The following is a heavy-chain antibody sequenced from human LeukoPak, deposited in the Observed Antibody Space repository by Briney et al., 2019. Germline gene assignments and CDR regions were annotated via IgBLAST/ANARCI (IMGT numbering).Heavy chain of an antibody. CDR2: TYPGDSNS. V-gene: IGHV5-51*01. CDR1: GYIFTNYW. Sequence: GESSKISCKGSGYIFTNYWIGWVRQMPGRGLEWMGITYPGDSNSRYSPSFQGQVTISADKSISTAYLQWSSLKASDTAMYYCARSIYGSGSFGGFDYWGQGDLVSVSS. J-gene: IGHJ4*02. CDR3: ARSIYGSGSFGGFDY. D-gene: IGHD3-10*01.